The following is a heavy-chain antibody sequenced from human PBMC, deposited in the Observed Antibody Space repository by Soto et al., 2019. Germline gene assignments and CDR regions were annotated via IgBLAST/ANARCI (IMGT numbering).Heavy chain of an antibody. Sequence: PSETLSLTCTVSGGSISSSSYYWGWIRQPPGKGLEWIGSIYYSGSTYYNPSLKSRVTISVDTSKNQFSLKLSSVTAADTAVYYCARVLLEWLPRGWFDPWGQGTLVTVSS. J-gene: IGHJ5*02. CDR3: ARVLLEWLPRGWFDP. D-gene: IGHD3-3*01. CDR1: GGSISSSSYY. V-gene: IGHV4-39*01. CDR2: IYYSGST.